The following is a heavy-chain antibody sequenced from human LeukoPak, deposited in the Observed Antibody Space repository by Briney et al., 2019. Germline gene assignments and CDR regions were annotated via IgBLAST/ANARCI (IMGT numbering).Heavy chain of an antibody. J-gene: IGHJ4*02. D-gene: IGHD6-6*01. CDR3: ARDSSSHYFDY. V-gene: IGHV3-66*01. Sequence: GGSLRLSCAASGFTVSSNHMNWGRQAPGKGLEWGSIIYTGGTTHYADSLKGRFTISRDDSQNTLDLQMNSLRAEDTAVYYCARDSSSHYFDYWGQGTLVTVSS. CDR2: IYTGGTT. CDR1: GFTVSSNH.